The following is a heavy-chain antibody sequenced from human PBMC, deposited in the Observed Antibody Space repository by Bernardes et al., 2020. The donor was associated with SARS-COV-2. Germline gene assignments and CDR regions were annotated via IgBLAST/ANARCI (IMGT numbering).Heavy chain of an antibody. Sequence: SGPTLVKPTQTLTLTCTFSGFSLSTSGVGVGWIRQPPGKALEWLALIYWNDDKRYSPSLKSRLTITKDTSKNQVVLTMTKMDPVDTATYYCGFLNNIVVVPAASGGWFDPWGQGTLVTVSS. D-gene: IGHD2-2*01. CDR3: GFLNNIVVVPAASGGWFDP. V-gene: IGHV2-5*01. CDR2: IYWNDDK. J-gene: IGHJ5*02. CDR1: GFSLSTSGVG.